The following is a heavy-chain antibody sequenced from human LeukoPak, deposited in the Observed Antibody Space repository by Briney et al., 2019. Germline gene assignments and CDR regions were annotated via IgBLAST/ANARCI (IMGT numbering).Heavy chain of an antibody. CDR3: ASSKKNYYYGMDV. D-gene: IGHD2/OR15-2a*01. CDR1: GGSISSGGYY. J-gene: IGHJ6*02. CDR2: IYYSGST. Sequence: SQTLSLTCTVSGGSISSGGYYWSWIRQHPGKGLEWIGYIYYSGSTYYNPSLKSRVTISVDTSKNQFSLKLSSVTAADTAVYYCASSKKNYYYGMDVWGQGTTVTVSS. V-gene: IGHV4-31*03.